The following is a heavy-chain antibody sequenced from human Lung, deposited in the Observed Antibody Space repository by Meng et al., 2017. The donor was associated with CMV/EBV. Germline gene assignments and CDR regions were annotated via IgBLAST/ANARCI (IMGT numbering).Heavy chain of an antibody. CDR3: ARDRGGSYDDDYYYYGMDV. J-gene: IGHJ6*02. CDR2: ISSSSSYI. D-gene: IGHD1-26*01. V-gene: IGHV3-21*01. CDR1: GFTFSSYS. Sequence: GEXXTISCAASGFTFSSYSMNWVRQAPGKGLEWVSSISSSSSYIYYADSVKGRFTISRDNAKNSLYLQMNSLRAEDTAVYYCARDRGGSYDDDYYYYGMDVWXQGTXVTVSS.